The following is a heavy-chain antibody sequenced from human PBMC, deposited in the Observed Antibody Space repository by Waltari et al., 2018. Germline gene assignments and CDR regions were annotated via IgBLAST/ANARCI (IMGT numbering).Heavy chain of an antibody. CDR2: IWHDGSNE. Sequence: QVQLVESGGGVVQPGRSLRLSGAASGFRLRRFGLHWVRQAPGKGLEWVAVIWHDGSNEYYVDSVKGRFTISRDNSKNTLYLQMNSLRAEDSAVYYCASQSTTLFDYWGQGTLVTVSS. CDR3: ASQSTTLFDY. D-gene: IGHD2-15*01. J-gene: IGHJ4*02. V-gene: IGHV3-33*01. CDR1: GFRLRRFG.